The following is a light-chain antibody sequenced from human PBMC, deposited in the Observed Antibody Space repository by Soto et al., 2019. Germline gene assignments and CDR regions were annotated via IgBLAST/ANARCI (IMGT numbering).Light chain of an antibody. CDR3: QQYASSPLT. CDR2: DAS. J-gene: IGKJ4*01. Sequence: EIVLTQSPGTLSLSPGERATLSCRASQSVGRNYLAGYQQKPGQAPRLLIYDASSRATGIPDRFSGRGSGTACTLTISRLEPEDFAVYYCQQYASSPLTFGGGTKVDMK. V-gene: IGKV3-20*01. CDR1: QSVGRNY.